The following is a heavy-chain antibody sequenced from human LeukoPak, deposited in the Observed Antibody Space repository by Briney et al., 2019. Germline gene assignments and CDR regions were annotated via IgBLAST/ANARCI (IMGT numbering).Heavy chain of an antibody. CDR2: IHYIGTT. D-gene: IGHD1-26*01. V-gene: IGHV4-39*01. J-gene: IGHJ4*02. Sequence: SETLSLTCTVSGDSITSESSCWVWVRQPPGKGLDWIANIHYIGTTMYNPSLKSRVAMSLDTSNNRFSLRLTSVTAADTGVYYCAKQTVGVAFDTWGQGTPVTVSS. CDR1: GDSITSESSC. CDR3: AKQTVGVAFDT.